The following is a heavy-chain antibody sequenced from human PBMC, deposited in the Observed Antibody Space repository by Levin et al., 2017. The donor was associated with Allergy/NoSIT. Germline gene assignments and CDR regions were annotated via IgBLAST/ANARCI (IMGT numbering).Heavy chain of an antibody. D-gene: IGHD6-19*01. Sequence: GGSLRLSCAASRFTFSTYGMHWVRQAPGKGLEWVAVISFDGSDNYYVESVKGRFTISRDNSKNTLYLQMNSLRLEDTAVYYCAKDLRAVAGPLDVWCQGTTVTVSS. V-gene: IGHV3-30*18. CDR1: RFTFSTYG. J-gene: IGHJ6*02. CDR3: AKDLRAVAGPLDV. CDR2: ISFDGSDN.